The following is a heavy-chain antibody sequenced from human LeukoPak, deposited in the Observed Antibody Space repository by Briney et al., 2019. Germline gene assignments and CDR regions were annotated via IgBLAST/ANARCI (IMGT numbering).Heavy chain of an antibody. V-gene: IGHV3-23*01. D-gene: IGHD2-15*01. CDR1: GFTFSSYA. CDR2: ISGSGGST. J-gene: IGHJ4*02. CDR3: AKDGGRFGDWDYCSGGSCYFDY. Sequence: GGSLRLSCAASGFTFSSYAMSWVRQAPGKGLEWVSAISGSGGSTYYADSVKGRFTISRDNSKNTLYLQMNSLRAEDTAVYYCAKDGGRFGDWDYCSGGSCYFDYWGQGTLVTVSS.